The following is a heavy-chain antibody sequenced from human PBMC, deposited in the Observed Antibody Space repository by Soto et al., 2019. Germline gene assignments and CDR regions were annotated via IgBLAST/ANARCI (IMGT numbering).Heavy chain of an antibody. CDR3: ARASVQIDPYYYYGMDV. Sequence: ASVKVSCKASGGTFSSYTISWVRQAPGQGLEWMGRIIPISGITNYAQKFQGRVTMTRDTSTSTAYMELSRLRSDDTAVYYCARASVQIDPYYYYGMDVWGQGTTVTVSS. CDR1: GGTFSSYT. D-gene: IGHD3-22*01. J-gene: IGHJ6*02. V-gene: IGHV1-2*02. CDR2: IIPISGIT.